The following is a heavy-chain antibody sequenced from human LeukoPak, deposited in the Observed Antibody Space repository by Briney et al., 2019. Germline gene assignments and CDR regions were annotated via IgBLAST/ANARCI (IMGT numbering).Heavy chain of an antibody. CDR2: IYSGGST. CDR3: AKGPYDYGGNSGSTE. Sequence: GGSLRLSCAASGFTVSSNYMSWVRQAPGKGLEWVSVIYSGGSTYYADSVKGRFTISRDNSKNTLYLQMNSLRAEDTAVYYCAKGPYDYGGNSGSTEWGQGTLVTVSS. CDR1: GFTVSSNY. V-gene: IGHV3-66*01. D-gene: IGHD4-23*01. J-gene: IGHJ4*02.